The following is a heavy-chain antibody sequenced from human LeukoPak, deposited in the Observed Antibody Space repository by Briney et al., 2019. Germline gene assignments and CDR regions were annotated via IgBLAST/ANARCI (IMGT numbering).Heavy chain of an antibody. Sequence: PGGSLRLSCAASGFSFSTYAMNWVRQAPGKGLEWVSAISGSGGSTYYADSVKGRFTISRDNSKNTLYLQMNSLRAEDTAVYYCAKVLNSSGFIDYWGQGTLVTVSS. D-gene: IGHD6-19*01. CDR1: GFSFSTYA. V-gene: IGHV3-23*01. J-gene: IGHJ4*02. CDR3: AKVLNSSGFIDY. CDR2: ISGSGGST.